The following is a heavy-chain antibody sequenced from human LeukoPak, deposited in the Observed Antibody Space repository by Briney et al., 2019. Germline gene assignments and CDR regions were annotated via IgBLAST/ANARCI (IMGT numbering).Heavy chain of an antibody. V-gene: IGHV3-30*03. CDR1: GFTFSSYG. CDR2: ISYDGSNK. J-gene: IGHJ4*02. CDR3: AREGNTGYSSGWYYFDY. Sequence: GGSLRLSCAASGFTFSSYGMHWVRQAPGKGLEWVAVISYDGSNKYYADSVKGRFTISRDNAKNSLYLQMNSLRAEDTAVYYCAREGNTGYSSGWYYFDYWGQGTLVTVSS. D-gene: IGHD6-19*01.